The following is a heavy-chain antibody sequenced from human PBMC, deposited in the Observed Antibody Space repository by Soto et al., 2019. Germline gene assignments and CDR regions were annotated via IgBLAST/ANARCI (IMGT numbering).Heavy chain of an antibody. CDR1: GFTVSSNY. CDR2: IYSGGST. D-gene: IGHD3-10*01. J-gene: IGHJ4*02. Sequence: GGSLRLSCAASGFTVSSNYMNWVRQAPGKGLEWVSVIYSGGSTYYADSVKGRFTISTDNSKNTLYLQMNSLRAEDTAVYYCARGTMQFAFFDYWGKGTLVTVSS. CDR3: ARGTMQFAFFDY. V-gene: IGHV3-66*01.